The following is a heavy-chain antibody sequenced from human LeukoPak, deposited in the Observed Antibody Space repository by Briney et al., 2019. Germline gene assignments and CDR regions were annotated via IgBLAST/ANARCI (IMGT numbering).Heavy chain of an antibody. CDR2: ISGSGGST. J-gene: IGHJ4*02. V-gene: IGHV3-23*01. CDR3: AKSPPQSIVVVVAATPDLFDY. D-gene: IGHD2-15*01. CDR1: GFTFSSYA. Sequence: GGSLRLSCAASGFTFSSYAMSWVRQAPGKGLEWVSAISGSGGSTYYADSVKGRFTISRDNSKNTLYLQMNSLRAEDTGVYYCAKSPPQSIVVVVAATPDLFDYWGQGTLVTVSS.